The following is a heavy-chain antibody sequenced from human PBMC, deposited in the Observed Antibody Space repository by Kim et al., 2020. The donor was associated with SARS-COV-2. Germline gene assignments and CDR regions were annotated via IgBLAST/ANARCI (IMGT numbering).Heavy chain of an antibody. V-gene: IGHV1-69*13. CDR2: IIPIFGTA. CDR1: GGTFSSYA. D-gene: IGHD5-12*01. J-gene: IGHJ3*02. Sequence: SVKVSCKASGGTFSSYAISWVRQAPGQGLEWMGGIIPIFGTANYAQKFQGRVTITADESTSTAYMELSSLRSEDTAVYYCARAHGGYSGYDYLNDAFDIWGQGTMVTVSS. CDR3: ARAHGGYSGYDYLNDAFDI.